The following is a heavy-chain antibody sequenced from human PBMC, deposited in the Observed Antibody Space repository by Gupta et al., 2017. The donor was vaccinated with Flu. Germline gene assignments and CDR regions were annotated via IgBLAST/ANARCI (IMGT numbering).Heavy chain of an antibody. D-gene: IGHD4-17*01. Sequence: VRQAPGQGLEWMGGIIPIFGTANYAQKFQGRVTITADESTSTAYMELSSLRSEDTAVYYCARDSFPRATVTTPYYYYGMDVWGQGTTVTVSS. CDR3: ARDSFPRATVTTPYYYYGMDV. V-gene: IGHV1-69*01. J-gene: IGHJ6*02. CDR2: IIPIFGTA.